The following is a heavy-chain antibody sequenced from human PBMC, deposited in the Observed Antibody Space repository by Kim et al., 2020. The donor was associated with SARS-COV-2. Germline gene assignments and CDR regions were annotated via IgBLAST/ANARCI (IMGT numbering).Heavy chain of an antibody. D-gene: IGHD4-17*01. V-gene: IGHV3-49*02. CDR3: TRDYGDYGGELDY. Sequence: YAASVKGRFTISRDDSKSIAYLQMNSLKTEDTAVYYCTRDYGDYGGELDYWGQGTLVTVSS. J-gene: IGHJ4*02.